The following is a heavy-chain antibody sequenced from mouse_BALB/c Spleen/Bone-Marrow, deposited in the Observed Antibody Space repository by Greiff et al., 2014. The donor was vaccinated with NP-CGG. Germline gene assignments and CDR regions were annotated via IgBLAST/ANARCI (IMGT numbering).Heavy chain of an antibody. CDR2: IDPANGNT. J-gene: IGHJ3*01. CDR1: GFNIKDTY. D-gene: IGHD1-1*01. CDR3: ASYYYGSYGFAY. Sequence: VQLKHSGAELVKPGASVKLSCTASGFNIKDTYMHWVKQRPEQGLEWIGRIDPANGNTKYDPKFQGKATITADTSSNTAYLQISSLTSDDTAVYYCASYYYGSYGFAYWGQGTLVTVSA. V-gene: IGHV14-3*02.